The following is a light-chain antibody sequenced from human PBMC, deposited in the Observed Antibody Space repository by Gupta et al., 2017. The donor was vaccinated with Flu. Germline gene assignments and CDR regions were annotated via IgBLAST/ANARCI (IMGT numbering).Light chain of an antibody. Sequence: KVTSSCSGTSSNIGKNYVSWYQHRPGTAPKLLIYENNKRPSGIPDRFSGSKSGTSATLGITGLQTGDEADYYCGARDPSLSGGVFGGGTKLTVL. CDR3: GARDPSLSGGV. V-gene: IGLV1-51*02. CDR2: ENN. J-gene: IGLJ3*02. CDR1: SSNIGKNY.